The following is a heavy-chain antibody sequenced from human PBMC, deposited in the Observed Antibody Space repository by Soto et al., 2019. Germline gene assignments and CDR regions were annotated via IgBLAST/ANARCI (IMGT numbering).Heavy chain of an antibody. V-gene: IGHV4-4*02. CDR1: GDSIDNNW. J-gene: IGHJ5*02. CDR3: AGSGTCYIDR. CDR2: IDHSGST. D-gene: IGHD3-10*01. Sequence: QVQLQESGPGLVKPSGTLSLTCAVSGDSIDNNWWSWVRQPPGEGLAWIGEIDHSGSTNYNPSLKSRVTISVDKPKNPSSLWLKSVTAADTAVYFCAGSGTCYIDRCGQGTLVTVSS.